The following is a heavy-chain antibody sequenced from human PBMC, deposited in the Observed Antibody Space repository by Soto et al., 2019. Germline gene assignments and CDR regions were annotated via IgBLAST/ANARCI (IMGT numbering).Heavy chain of an antibody. CDR1: GYKFISHS. Sequence: GXSVKVSFKSSGYKFISHSITWVRQAPGQGLEWMGRISAYNGNTNYAQKVQGRVTMTTDTSTNTAYMELRSLRSDDTAVYYCARGAFCGGAPGCRDMDVWGQGTTVTVSS. D-gene: IGHD2-21*01. CDR2: ISAYNGNT. V-gene: IGHV1-18*01. J-gene: IGHJ6*02. CDR3: ARGAFCGGAPGCRDMDV.